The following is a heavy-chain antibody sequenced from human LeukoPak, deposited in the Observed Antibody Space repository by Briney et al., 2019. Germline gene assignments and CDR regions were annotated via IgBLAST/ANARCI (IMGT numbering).Heavy chain of an antibody. Sequence: PGGSLRLSCAASRFTFSGYAMYWVRQAPGKGLEWVSCIDASGVNTYYADSVKGRFTISRDNSNNTLYLQMNSLRAEDTAVYYCAKGLGSGWYGWFDPWGQGTLVTVSS. J-gene: IGHJ5*02. CDR3: AKGLGSGWYGWFDP. D-gene: IGHD6-19*01. CDR2: IDASGVNT. V-gene: IGHV3-23*01. CDR1: RFTFSGYA.